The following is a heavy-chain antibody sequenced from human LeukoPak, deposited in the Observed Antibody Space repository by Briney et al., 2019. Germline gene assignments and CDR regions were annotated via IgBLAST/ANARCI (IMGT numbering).Heavy chain of an antibody. CDR1: GGSFSGYY. D-gene: IGHD3-10*01. J-gene: IGHJ5*02. CDR3: ARRRALYYGSGSYYMYNWFDP. Sequence: SETLSLTWAVYGGSFSGYYWSWIRQPPGKGLEWIGEINHSGSTNYNPSLKSRVTISVDTSKNQFSLKLSSVTAADTAVYYCARRRALYYGSGSYYMYNWFDPWGQGTLVIVSS. V-gene: IGHV4-34*01. CDR2: INHSGST.